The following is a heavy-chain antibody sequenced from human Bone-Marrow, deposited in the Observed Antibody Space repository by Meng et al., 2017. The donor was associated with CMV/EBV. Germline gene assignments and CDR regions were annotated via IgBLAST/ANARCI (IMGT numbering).Heavy chain of an antibody. CDR2: ISYDGSNK. CDR3: ARAYSSVFDY. V-gene: IGHV3-30-3*01. CDR1: GFTFSSYA. D-gene: IGHD6-19*01. Sequence: LSCACSGFTFSSYAMHWVRQAPGKGLEWVAVISYDGSNKYYADSVKGRFTISRDNSKNTLYLQMNSLRAEDTAVYYCARAYSSVFDYWGQGTLVTVSS. J-gene: IGHJ4*02.